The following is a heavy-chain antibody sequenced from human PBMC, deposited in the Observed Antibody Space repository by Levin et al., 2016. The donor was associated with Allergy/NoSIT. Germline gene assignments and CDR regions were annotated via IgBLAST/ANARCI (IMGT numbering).Heavy chain of an antibody. CDR3: ARFGITMVRGVITQDYYFDY. Sequence: SETLSLTCTVSGGSISSYYWSWIRQPPGKGLEWIGYIYYSGSTNYNPSLKSRVTISVDTSKNQFSLKLSSVTAADTAVYYCARFGITMVRGVITQDYYFDYWGQGTLVTVSS. D-gene: IGHD3-10*01. CDR1: GGSISSYY. CDR2: IYYSGST. V-gene: IGHV4-59*08. J-gene: IGHJ4*02.